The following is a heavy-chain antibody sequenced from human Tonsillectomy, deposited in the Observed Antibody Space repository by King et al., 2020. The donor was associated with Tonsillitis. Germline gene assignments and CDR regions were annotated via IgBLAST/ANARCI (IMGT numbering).Heavy chain of an antibody. CDR2: ISFDGSYK. Sequence: QLVQSGGGVVHPGRSLRLSCAASGFTFSSYDMYWVRQAPGKGLEWVAVISFDGSYKYYADSVTGRFTISRDNSKNTLYLQMNSLRVEDTAVYYCARDRDGYIFDYWGQGTLVTVSS. CDR3: ARDRDGYIFDY. CDR1: GFTFSSYD. V-gene: IGHV3-33*05. D-gene: IGHD5-24*01. J-gene: IGHJ4*02.